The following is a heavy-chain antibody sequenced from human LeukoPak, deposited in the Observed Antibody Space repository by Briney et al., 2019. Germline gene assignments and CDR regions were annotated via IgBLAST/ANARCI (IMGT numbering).Heavy chain of an antibody. D-gene: IGHD1-26*01. CDR1: GGSISSRSDY. Sequence: SETLSLTCTVSGGSISSRSDYWGWIRQPPGKGLEWIGSIYYSGSTYYNPSLKSRVTLSVDTSKNQFSVKLSSVTAADTAVYYCTRLGSYLDWGQGTLVTVSS. V-gene: IGHV4-39*01. CDR3: TRLGSYLD. CDR2: IYYSGST. J-gene: IGHJ4*02.